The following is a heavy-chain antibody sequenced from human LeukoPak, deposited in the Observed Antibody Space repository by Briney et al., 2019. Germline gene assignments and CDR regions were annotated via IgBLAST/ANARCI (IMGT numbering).Heavy chain of an antibody. CDR1: GFTFDDYG. J-gene: IGHJ4*02. CDR2: INWNGGST. V-gene: IGHV3-20*04. CDR3: ARALPPSVNTPWK. Sequence: PGGSLRLSCAASGFTFDDYGMSWVRQAPGKGLEWVSGINWNGGSTGYADSVKGRFTISRDNAKNTLYLQMNSLGAEDTAVYYCARALPPSVNTPWKWGQGTQVTVSS. D-gene: IGHD1-1*01.